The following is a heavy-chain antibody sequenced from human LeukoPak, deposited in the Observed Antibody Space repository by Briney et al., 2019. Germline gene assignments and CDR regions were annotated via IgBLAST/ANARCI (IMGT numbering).Heavy chain of an antibody. CDR2: ISGSGGST. J-gene: IGHJ4*02. CDR3: AKDSYYYYGAGSYSGY. CDR1: GFTFSSYA. D-gene: IGHD3-10*01. Sequence: GGSLRLSCAASGFTFSSYAMSWVRQAPGKGLEWVSAISGSGGSTYYADSVKGRFTISRDNSKNTLYLQMNSLRAEDTAVYYCAKDSYYYYGAGSYSGYWGQGTLVTVSS. V-gene: IGHV3-23*01.